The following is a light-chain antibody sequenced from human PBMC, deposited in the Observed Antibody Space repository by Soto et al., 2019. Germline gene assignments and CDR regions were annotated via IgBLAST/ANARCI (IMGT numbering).Light chain of an antibody. CDR2: DAS. CDR1: QDISNY. V-gene: IGKV1-33*01. Sequence: IQMTQSPSSLSASVGDRVTITCQASQDISNYLNWYQQKPGKAPKLLIYDASNLETGVPSRFSGSGSGTDFTFTISSLQPEDIATYYCQQYDNLPFFGGGTKVDIK. CDR3: QQYDNLPF. J-gene: IGKJ4*01.